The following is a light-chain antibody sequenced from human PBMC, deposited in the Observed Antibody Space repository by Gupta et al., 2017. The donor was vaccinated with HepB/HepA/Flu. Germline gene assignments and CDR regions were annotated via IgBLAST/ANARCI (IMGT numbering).Light chain of an antibody. CDR1: SSNIGTPYD. J-gene: IGLJ2*01. CDR2: DSN. Sequence: QSVLTQPPSLSGAPGQRVTISCTGSSSNIGTPYDIHWYQQLPATAPKLIMYDSNNRPSGVPNRFSGSKSGTSASPAITVLQAEDEADDYCQSFDSSLSAVVFGGGTKLTVL. V-gene: IGLV1-40*01. CDR3: QSFDSSLSAVV.